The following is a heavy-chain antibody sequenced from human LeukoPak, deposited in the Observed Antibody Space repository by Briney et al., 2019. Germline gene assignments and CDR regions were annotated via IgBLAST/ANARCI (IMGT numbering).Heavy chain of an antibody. D-gene: IGHD1-1*01. CDR3: ARDGGNAGWFDP. CDR2: IRQDGGEK. CDR1: GFTFSSHW. V-gene: IGHV3-7*01. J-gene: IGHJ5*02. Sequence: GGSLRLSCAASGFTFSSHWLSWVRQAPGKGLEWVANIRQDGGEKNFLDSVKGRFAISRDNAKNSLYLEMNSLRAEDTAVYYCARDGGNAGWFDPWGQGTLVTVSS.